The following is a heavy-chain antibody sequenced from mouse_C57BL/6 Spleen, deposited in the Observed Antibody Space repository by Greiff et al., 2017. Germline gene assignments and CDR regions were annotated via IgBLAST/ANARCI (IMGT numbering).Heavy chain of an antibody. J-gene: IGHJ3*01. D-gene: IGHD4-1*01. V-gene: IGHV5-15*01. CDR3: ARQELTGTTWFAY. Sequence: EVKLVESGGGLVQPGGSLKLSCAASGFTFSDYGMAWVRQAPRKGPEWVAFISNLAYSIYYADTVTGRFTISRENAKNTLYLEMSSLMSEDTAMFYCARQELTGTTWFAYWGQGTLVTVSA. CDR1: GFTFSDYG. CDR2: ISNLAYSI.